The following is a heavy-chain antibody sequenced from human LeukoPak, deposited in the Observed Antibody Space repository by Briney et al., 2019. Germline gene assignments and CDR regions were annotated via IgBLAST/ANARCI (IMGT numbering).Heavy chain of an antibody. CDR3: ARDPPGGSIDAFDV. Sequence: ASVKVSCKPSGFDFTVYYIHWVRQASGQGLEWMGWISPNSGGTNYAQNFQDRVTMTRDTSISTAHMELSSLTSDDTAVYYCARDPPGGSIDAFDVWGQGTLVTVSS. CDR2: ISPNSGGT. V-gene: IGHV1-2*02. CDR1: GFDFTVYY. J-gene: IGHJ3*01. D-gene: IGHD2/OR15-2a*01.